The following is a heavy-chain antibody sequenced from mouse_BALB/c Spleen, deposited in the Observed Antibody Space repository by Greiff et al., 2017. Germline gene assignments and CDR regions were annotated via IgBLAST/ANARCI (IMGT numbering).Heavy chain of an antibody. V-gene: IGHV5-6-5*01. CDR1: GFTFSSYA. J-gene: IGHJ2*01. D-gene: IGHD2-3*01. CDR3: ARIYDGYYFDY. Sequence: EVKLMESGGGLVKPGGSLKLSCASSGFTFSSYAMSWVRQTPEKRLEWVASISSGGSTYYPDSVKGRFTISRDNARNILYLQMSSLRSEDTAMYYCARIYDGYYFDYWGQGTTLTVSS. CDR2: ISSGGST.